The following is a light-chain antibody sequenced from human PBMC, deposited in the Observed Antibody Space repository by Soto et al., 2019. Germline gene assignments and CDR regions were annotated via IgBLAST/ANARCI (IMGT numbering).Light chain of an antibody. CDR1: QDISKY. CDR2: KAP. J-gene: IGKJ1*01. Sequence: DILMTQSPSSVSPSVGDRVTITCQASQDISKYLNWYQQKPGKAPKLLIYKAPTLKSGVPSRFSGSGSGTEFTLTISSLQPDDFATYYCQHYNSYSEAFGQGTKVDIK. CDR3: QHYNSYSEA. V-gene: IGKV1-5*03.